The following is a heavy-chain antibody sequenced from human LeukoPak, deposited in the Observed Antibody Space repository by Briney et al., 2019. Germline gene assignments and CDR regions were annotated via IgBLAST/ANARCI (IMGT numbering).Heavy chain of an antibody. V-gene: IGHV3-9*01. Sequence: GGSLRLSCAAYGFNFNDYAMHWVRQAPGKGLEWVSGISWNSGSKGYADSVKGRFTISRDNAKNSLYLQMNSLRAEDSALYYCAKDGNFGPYYYYMDVWGKGTTVTVSS. CDR2: ISWNSGSK. CDR1: GFNFNDYA. D-gene: IGHD1-1*01. CDR3: AKDGNFGPYYYYMDV. J-gene: IGHJ6*03.